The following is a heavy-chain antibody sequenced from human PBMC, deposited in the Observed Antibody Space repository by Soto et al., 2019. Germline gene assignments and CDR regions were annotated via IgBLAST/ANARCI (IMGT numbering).Heavy chain of an antibody. V-gene: IGHV4-4*02. J-gene: IGHJ5*02. Sequence: SETLSLTCAVSSGSISSSNWWSWVRQPPGKGLEWIGEIYHSGSTNYNPSLKSRVTISVDKSKNQFSLKLSSVTAADTAVYYCARSQGSYHPQNWLDPWGQGILVTVSS. CDR2: IYHSGST. CDR1: SGSISSSNW. CDR3: ARSQGSYHPQNWLDP. D-gene: IGHD3-16*02.